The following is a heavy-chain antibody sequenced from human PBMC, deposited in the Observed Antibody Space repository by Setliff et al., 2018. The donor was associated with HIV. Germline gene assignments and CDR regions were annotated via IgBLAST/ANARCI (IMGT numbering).Heavy chain of an antibody. CDR1: GGSISTYY. V-gene: IGHV4-59*01. Sequence: NPSETLSLTCTVPGGSISTYYWSWTRQPQGKGLEWIGYIYYSGSTNYNPSLKSRVTISVDTSKITFSLNLSSVTAADTALYFCSTGPSRVSDGIADFWGPGTLVTVSS. CDR2: IYYSGST. D-gene: IGHD1-1*01. CDR3: STGPSRVSDGIADF. J-gene: IGHJ4*02.